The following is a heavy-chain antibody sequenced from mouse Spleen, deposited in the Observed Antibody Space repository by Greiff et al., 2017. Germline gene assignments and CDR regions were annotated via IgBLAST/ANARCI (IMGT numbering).Heavy chain of an antibody. J-gene: IGHJ2*01. V-gene: IGHV5-6*01. Sequence: EVQRVESGGDLVKPGGSLKLSCAASGFTFSSYGMSWVRQTPDKRLEWVATISSGGSYTYYPDSVKGRFTISRDNAKNTLYLQMSSLKSEDTAMYYCARQSITTVVVPFDYWGQGTTLTVSS. CDR1: GFTFSSYG. CDR2: ISSGGSYT. D-gene: IGHD1-1*01. CDR3: ARQSITTVVVPFDY.